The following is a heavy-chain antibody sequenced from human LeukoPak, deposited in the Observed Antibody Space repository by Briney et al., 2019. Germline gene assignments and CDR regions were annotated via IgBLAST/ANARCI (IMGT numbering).Heavy chain of an antibody. CDR2: IYDSGST. Sequence: SETLSLTCTVAGGSISGHYWSWIRQFPGKGLEWIGYIYDSGSTNYNPSLRSRVTISVDTPKKQFSLKLTSVTAADTAVYYCARRYGTSGWIDYWGQGTLVTVSS. CDR3: ARRYGTSGWIDY. V-gene: IGHV4-59*11. CDR1: GGSISGHY. D-gene: IGHD3-22*01. J-gene: IGHJ4*02.